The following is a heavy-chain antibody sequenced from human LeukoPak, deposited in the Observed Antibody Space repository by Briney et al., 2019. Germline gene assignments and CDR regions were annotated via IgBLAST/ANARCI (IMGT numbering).Heavy chain of an antibody. Sequence: PSETLSLTCTVSGGSISSGSYYWSWIRQPAGKGLEWIGRIYTSGSTNYNPSLKSRVTISVDTSKNQFSLKLSSVTAADTAVYYCATTRPGGNPPLVYWGQGTLVTVSS. D-gene: IGHD4-23*01. J-gene: IGHJ4*02. CDR2: IYTSGST. V-gene: IGHV4-61*02. CDR1: GGSISSGSYY. CDR3: ATTRPGGNPPLVY.